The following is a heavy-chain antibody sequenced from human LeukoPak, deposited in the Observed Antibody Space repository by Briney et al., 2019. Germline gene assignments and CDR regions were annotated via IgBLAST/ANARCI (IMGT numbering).Heavy chain of an antibody. D-gene: IGHD1-26*01. CDR2: INHSGST. Sequence: SETLSLTCAVYGGSFSGYYWSWIRKPPGKGLEWIGEINHSGSTNYNPSLKSRVTISVDTSKNQFSLKLSSVTAADTAVYYCARAAVGLDYWGQGTLVTVSS. CDR1: GGSFSGYY. V-gene: IGHV4-34*01. CDR3: ARAAVGLDY. J-gene: IGHJ4*02.